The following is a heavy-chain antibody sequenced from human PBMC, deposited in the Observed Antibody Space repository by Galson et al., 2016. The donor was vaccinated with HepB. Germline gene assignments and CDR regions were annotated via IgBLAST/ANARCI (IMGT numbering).Heavy chain of an antibody. CDR1: GFMFSTYG. V-gene: IGHV3-33*08. CDR2: IWYDGSNQ. D-gene: IGHD4-17*01. Sequence: SLRLSCAASGFMFSTYGMHWVRQAPGKGLEWVAVIWYDGSNQYYAHSVEGRFTISRDNSKNTVFLQMNSLRAEDTAVYYCARGRGYGDSPAYFDYWGQGTLVTVSS. CDR3: ARGRGYGDSPAYFDY. J-gene: IGHJ4*02.